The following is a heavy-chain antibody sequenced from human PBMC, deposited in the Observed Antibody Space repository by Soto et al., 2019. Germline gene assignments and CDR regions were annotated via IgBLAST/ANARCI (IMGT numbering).Heavy chain of an antibody. CDR1: GYNLINHG. CDR3: ARDGNGASGGGY. CDR2: IYPYNGNS. D-gene: IGHD2-8*01. Sequence: QVQLVQSGAEVRKPGASVKVSCKSSGYNLINHGIFWVRQAPGQGLEWIAWIYPYNGNSNYAQKFLGRVPLTTDTSTRTDYIDLRSLTSDDTAIYYFARDGNGASGGGYWGQGTLVTVSS. V-gene: IGHV1-18*01. J-gene: IGHJ4*02.